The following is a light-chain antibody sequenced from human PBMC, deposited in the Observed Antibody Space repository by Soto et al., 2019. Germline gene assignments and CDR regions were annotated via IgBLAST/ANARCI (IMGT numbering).Light chain of an antibody. CDR3: QQRYNSPHS. Sequence: DIQMTQSPSSLSASVGARVTITCRASHGVSAYLLWYQLRQLTAPRLLIDAVCNLVSGVPSRFSYSLSGTTCTHIFSSLQPEDCAPYYCQQRYNSPHSFGQGTKLETK. CDR1: HGVSAY. CDR2: AVC. V-gene: IGKV1-39*01. J-gene: IGKJ2*01.